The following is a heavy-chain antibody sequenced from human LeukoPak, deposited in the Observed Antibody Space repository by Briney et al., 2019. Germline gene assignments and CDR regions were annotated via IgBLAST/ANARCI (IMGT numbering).Heavy chain of an antibody. D-gene: IGHD2-2*01. Sequence: PSQTLSLTCTVSGGSISSGSYYWSWIRQPAGKGLEWIGRIYTSGSTNYNPSLKSRVTMSVDTSKNQFSLKLSSVTAADTAVYYCARDRGARYCSSTSCYEHFYYYMDVWGEGTTVTVSS. CDR1: GGSISSGSYY. CDR3: ARDRGARYCSSTSCYEHFYYYMDV. V-gene: IGHV4-61*02. CDR2: IYTSGST. J-gene: IGHJ6*03.